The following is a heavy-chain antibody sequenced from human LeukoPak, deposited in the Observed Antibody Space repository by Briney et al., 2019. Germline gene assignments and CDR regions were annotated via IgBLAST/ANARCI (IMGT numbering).Heavy chain of an antibody. CDR2: IYHSGST. D-gene: IGHD3-10*01. J-gene: IGHJ3*02. V-gene: IGHV4-39*07. CDR1: GGSISSSSYY. CDR3: ARVEVSSLRGDAFDI. Sequence: SETLSLTCTVSGGSISSSSYYWGWIRQPPGKGLEWIGSIYHSGSTNYNPSLKSRVTISVDKSKNQFSLKLSSVTAADTAVYYCARVEVSSLRGDAFDIWGQGTMVTASS.